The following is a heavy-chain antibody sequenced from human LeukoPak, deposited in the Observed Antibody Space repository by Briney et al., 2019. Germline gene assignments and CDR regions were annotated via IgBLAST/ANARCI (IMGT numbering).Heavy chain of an antibody. CDR2: ISGTGVGT. CDR3: AKNNWNDMPFVDY. D-gene: IGHD1-20*01. CDR1: GFTFRNSA. V-gene: IGHV3-23*01. J-gene: IGHJ4*02. Sequence: GGSLRLSCAASGFTFRNSAMSWVRQAPGKGLEWVSTISGTGVGTFYADSVKGRLTISRDNPKNTLYLQMNGLRAEDTAVYYCAKNNWNDMPFVDYWGQGTPVTVSS.